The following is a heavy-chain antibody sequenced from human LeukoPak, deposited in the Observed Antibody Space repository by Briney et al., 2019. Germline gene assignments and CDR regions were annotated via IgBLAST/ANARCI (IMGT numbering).Heavy chain of an antibody. J-gene: IGHJ4*02. CDR1: GYSFTSYW. Sequence: GESLKISCKGSGYSFTSYWIGWARQMPGKGLEWMGIIYPGDSDTRYSPSFQGQVTISADKSISTAYLQWSSLKASDTAMHYCARLSRSLEWLLWSGYYFDYWGEGTLVTVCS. D-gene: IGHD3-3*01. CDR2: IYPGDSDT. CDR3: ARLSRSLEWLLWSGYYFDY. V-gene: IGHV5-51*01.